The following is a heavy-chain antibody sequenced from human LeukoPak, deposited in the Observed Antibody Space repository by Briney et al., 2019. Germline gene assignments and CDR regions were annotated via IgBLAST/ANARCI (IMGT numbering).Heavy chain of an antibody. CDR3: ARSDYYDSPLSPFDV. D-gene: IGHD3-22*01. CDR1: GGSISSSSYY. Sequence: PSETLSLTCTVSGGSISSSSYYWGWIRQPPGKGLEWIGSIYYSGSTYYNPSLKSRVTISVDTSKNQFSLKLTSVTAADTAVYYCARSDYYDSPLSPFDVWGQGTMVTVSS. J-gene: IGHJ3*01. V-gene: IGHV4-39*07. CDR2: IYYSGST.